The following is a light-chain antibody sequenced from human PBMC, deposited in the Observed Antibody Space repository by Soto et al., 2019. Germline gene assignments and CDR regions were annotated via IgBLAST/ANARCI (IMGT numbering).Light chain of an antibody. Sequence: EMVVTQSPGTLSLSPGERATLSCRASQSVSSSYLAWYQQKPGQAPRLLIYGASSRATGIPARFSGSGSGTDFTLTISRLAPEDFAVYYCPEYGSSPWTFGQVTKVVIK. CDR2: GAS. J-gene: IGKJ1*01. CDR1: QSVSSSY. V-gene: IGKV3-20*01. CDR3: PEYGSSPWT.